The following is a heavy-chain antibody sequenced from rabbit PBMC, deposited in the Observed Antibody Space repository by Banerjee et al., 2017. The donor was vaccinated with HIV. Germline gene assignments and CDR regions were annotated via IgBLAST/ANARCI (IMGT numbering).Heavy chain of an antibody. D-gene: IGHD6-1*01. CDR3: ARGSIYNGYGSATFDL. CDR1: GFSFISSYY. V-gene: IGHV1S45*01. CDR2: IYGGSSGYT. J-gene: IGHJ4*01. Sequence: QEQLEESGGGLVQPEGSLTLSCKASGFSFISSYYIYWVRQAPGKGLELIACIYGGSSGYTYYASWAKGRFTISKTSSTTVTLQMTSLTAADTATYFCARGSIYNGYGSATFDLWGQGTLVTVS.